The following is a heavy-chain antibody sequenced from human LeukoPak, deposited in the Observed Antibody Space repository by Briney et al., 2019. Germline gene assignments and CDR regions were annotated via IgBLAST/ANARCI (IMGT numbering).Heavy chain of an antibody. CDR2: ISDNGAVT. Sequence: PGGSLRLSCAASGFSFSMYSMSWIRQAPGKGLEWVSVISDNGAVTFYGDSVKGRFTISRDNAKNSLYLQMNSLRAEDTAVYYCARDRVEQWLVWSLFDYWGQGTLVTVSS. CDR1: GFSFSMYS. CDR3: ARDRVEQWLVWSLFDY. J-gene: IGHJ4*02. D-gene: IGHD6-19*01. V-gene: IGHV3-21*01.